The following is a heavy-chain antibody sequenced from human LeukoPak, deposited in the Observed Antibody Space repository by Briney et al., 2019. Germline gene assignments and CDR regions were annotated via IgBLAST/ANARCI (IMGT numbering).Heavy chain of an antibody. CDR1: GYSFTSNY. CDR2: IYPRDGST. CDR3: ARDQEGFDY. V-gene: IGHV1-46*01. J-gene: IGHJ4*02. Sequence: ASVNVSRKVSGYSFTSNYIHWVRQAPGQGLEWMGMIYPRDGSTSYAQRFQDRVTVTRDTSTSTVHMELSGLRSEDTAVYYCARDQEGFDYWGQGTLVTVSS.